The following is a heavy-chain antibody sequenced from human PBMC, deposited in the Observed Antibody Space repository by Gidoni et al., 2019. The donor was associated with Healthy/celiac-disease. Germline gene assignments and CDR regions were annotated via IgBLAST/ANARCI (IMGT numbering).Heavy chain of an antibody. V-gene: IGHV4-34*01. D-gene: IGHD3-3*01. CDR1: SFSGYY. Sequence: SFSGYYWSWIRQPPGKGLECIGEINHSGSTNYNPSLKSRVTISVDTSKNQFSLKLSSVTAADTAVYYCARRAYDFWSGYRGGTFDYWGQGTLVTVSS. J-gene: IGHJ4*02. CDR3: ARRAYDFWSGYRGGTFDY. CDR2: INHSGST.